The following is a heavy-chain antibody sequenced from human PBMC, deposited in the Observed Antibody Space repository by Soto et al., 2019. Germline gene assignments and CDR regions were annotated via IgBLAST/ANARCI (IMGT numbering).Heavy chain of an antibody. CDR2: IYPGDSDT. CDR3: ARRTHYYDSSGYSGAAFDI. D-gene: IGHD3-22*01. J-gene: IGHJ3*02. CDR1: GYNFTNYW. Sequence: EVQLVQSGAEVKKPGESLKISCKDSGYNFTNYWIDWVRQMPGKGLEWMGIIYPGDSDTRNSPSFQGQVTISADKSISTASLQWSSLKASDTAMYYCARRTHYYDSSGYSGAAFDIWGQGTMVTVSS. V-gene: IGHV5-51*01.